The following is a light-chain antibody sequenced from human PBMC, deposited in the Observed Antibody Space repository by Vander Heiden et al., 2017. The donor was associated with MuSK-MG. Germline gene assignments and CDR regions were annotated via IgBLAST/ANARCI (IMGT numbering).Light chain of an antibody. Sequence: EVVLTQSPGTLSVSPGERATLSCRASQSVSSSYLAWYQQKAGQAPRLLIYGASSGATGIPDRFSGSGSGTDFTLTISRLEPEDFAVYYCQQCGSSITFGQGTRLEIK. CDR2: GAS. CDR3: QQCGSSIT. J-gene: IGKJ5*01. V-gene: IGKV3-20*01. CDR1: QSVSSSY.